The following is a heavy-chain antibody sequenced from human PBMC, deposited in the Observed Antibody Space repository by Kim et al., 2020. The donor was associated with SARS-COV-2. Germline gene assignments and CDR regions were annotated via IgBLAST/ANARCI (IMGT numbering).Heavy chain of an antibody. D-gene: IGHD6-19*01. Sequence: GGSLRLSCAASGFTFSSYSMNWVRQAPGKGLEWISYISSGNSNIFYADSVKGRFTISRDNDKNSLFLQMNSLRAEDTAVYYCARDYSTGWPLDDWGQGTLVTVSS. CDR3: ARDYSTGWPLDD. J-gene: IGHJ4*02. CDR2: ISSGNSNI. CDR1: GFTFSSYS. V-gene: IGHV3-48*04.